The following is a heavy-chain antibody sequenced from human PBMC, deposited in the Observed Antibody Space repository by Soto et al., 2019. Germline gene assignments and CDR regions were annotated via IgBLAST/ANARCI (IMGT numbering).Heavy chain of an antibody. CDR3: AHAYGGRSLY. D-gene: IGHD1-26*01. V-gene: IGHV2-5*02. CDR1: GFSLPTDRVG. J-gene: IGHJ4*02. Sequence: QITLKESGPTLVKPTQTLTLTCTFSGFSLPTDRVGVGWIRQPPGKALEWLAVIYWDDSKTYRPSLKSRLTITKDTPKNQVAPTMTDMAPVDTAPYYSAHAYGGRSLYWGQGTLVTVSS. CDR2: IYWDDSK.